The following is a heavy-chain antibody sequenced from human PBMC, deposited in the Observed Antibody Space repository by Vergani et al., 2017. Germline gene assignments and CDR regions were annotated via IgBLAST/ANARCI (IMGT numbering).Heavy chain of an antibody. CDR2: ISAYNGNT. CDR3: ARDLSPGYSYGHIYYYYYYYMDV. Sequence: QVQLVQSGAEVKKPGASVKVSCKASGYTFTSYGISWVRQAPGQGLEWMGWISAYNGNTNYAQKLQGRVTMTTDTSTSTAYMELRSLRSDDTAVYYCARDLSPGYSYGHIYYYYYYYMDVWGKGTTVTVSS. J-gene: IGHJ6*03. CDR1: GYTFTSYG. D-gene: IGHD5-18*01. V-gene: IGHV1-18*01.